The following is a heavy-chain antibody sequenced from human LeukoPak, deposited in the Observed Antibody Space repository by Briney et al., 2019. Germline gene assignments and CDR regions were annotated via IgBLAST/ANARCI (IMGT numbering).Heavy chain of an antibody. CDR1: GYTFTDYY. V-gene: IGHV1-2*06. J-gene: IGHJ5*02. D-gene: IGHD1-14*01. Sequence: ASVKVSCEASGYTFTDYYIHRVRQAPGQGLEWMGRINPNSGGTNYAQRFQGRVTVTRDTSISTAYMELSTLRSDDAAVYYCARDKRSTAGNWFDPWGQGTLVTVSS. CDR2: INPNSGGT. CDR3: ARDKRSTAGNWFDP.